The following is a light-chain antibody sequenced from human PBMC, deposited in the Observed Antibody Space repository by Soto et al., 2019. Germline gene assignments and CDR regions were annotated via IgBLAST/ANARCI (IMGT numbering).Light chain of an antibody. CDR1: QSVLYSSDNKNY. V-gene: IGKV4-1*01. Sequence: DIVMTQSPDSLAVSLGERATINCKSSQSVLYSSDNKNYLAWYQQKPGQPPKLLIYWASTRDSGVPDRFSGSVSGADFPLTISSLQAEDVAVYYCQQYYTTLTFGGGTKVEIK. CDR2: WAS. CDR3: QQYYTTLT. J-gene: IGKJ4*01.